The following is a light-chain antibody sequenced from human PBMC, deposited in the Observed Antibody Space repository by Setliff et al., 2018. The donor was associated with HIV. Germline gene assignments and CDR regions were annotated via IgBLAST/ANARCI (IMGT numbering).Light chain of an antibody. CDR2: EGS. CDR3: SSYAGSNTLIYV. Sequence: QSVLTQPASVSGSPGQSITISCTGTSSDVGSYNLVSWYQQHPGKAPKLIIYEGSKRPSRVSNRFSGSKSGNTASLTISGLQAEDEADYFCSSYAGSNTLIYVFGPGTKVTVL. J-gene: IGLJ1*01. CDR1: SSDVGSYNL. V-gene: IGLV2-14*02.